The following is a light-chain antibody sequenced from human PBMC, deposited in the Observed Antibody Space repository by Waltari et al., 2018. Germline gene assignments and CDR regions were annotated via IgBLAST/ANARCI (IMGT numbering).Light chain of an antibody. V-gene: IGLV3-21*02. J-gene: IGLJ1*01. CDR3: QVWDSSSLYV. CDR1: NIETKS. Sequence: SYVLTQPPSVSVAPGQTTRITCGGNNIETKSVHWYQQKPGQAPVLVVYDDSDRPSGIPERFSGFNSGNTATLTISRVEAGDEADYFCQVWDSSSLYVFGSGTTVTVL. CDR2: DDS.